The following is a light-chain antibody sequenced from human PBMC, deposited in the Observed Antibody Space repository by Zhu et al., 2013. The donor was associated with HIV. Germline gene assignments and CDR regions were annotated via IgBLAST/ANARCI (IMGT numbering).Light chain of an antibody. CDR1: QSISSY. Sequence: DIQMTQSPSSLSASVGDRVTITCRASQSISSYLNWYQQKPGKAPKLLIYAASSLHSGSHRGSAAVDLGHISLSPSTACSLNDFATYYCQQAHNFPLTFGGGTKVEI. CDR2: AAS. J-gene: IGKJ4*01. CDR3: QQAHNFPLT. V-gene: IGKV1-39*01.